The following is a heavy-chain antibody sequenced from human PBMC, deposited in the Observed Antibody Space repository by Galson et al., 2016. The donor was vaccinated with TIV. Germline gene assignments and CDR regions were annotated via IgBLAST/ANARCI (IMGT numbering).Heavy chain of an antibody. V-gene: IGHV5-10-1*04. CDR2: IDPGDSYA. CDR1: GYSFTTKW. CDR3: ARLVNTGYHFHFMDV. Sequence: QSGAEVKKPGQSLRVSCQASGYSFTTKWISWVRQMPGKGLEWMGRIDPGDSYATYSPSFQGKVIISADKSISTAYWQWRRLKASDTAMFYCARLVNTGYHFHFMDVWGQGTTVTV. J-gene: IGHJ6*02. D-gene: IGHD3-22*01.